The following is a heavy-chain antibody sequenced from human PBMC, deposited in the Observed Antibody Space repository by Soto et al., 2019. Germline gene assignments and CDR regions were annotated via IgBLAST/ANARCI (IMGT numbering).Heavy chain of an antibody. Sequence: QVQLVESGGGVVQPGRSLRLSSAASGFTFSSYAMHWVRQAPGKGLEWVADISYDGSNKYYADSVKGRFTISRDNSKNTLYLQMNSLRAEDTAVYYCANTHDSSGYYYSYWGQGTLVTVSS. CDR2: ISYDGSNK. CDR1: GFTFSSYA. J-gene: IGHJ4*02. V-gene: IGHV3-30-3*01. D-gene: IGHD3-22*01. CDR3: ANTHDSSGYYYSY.